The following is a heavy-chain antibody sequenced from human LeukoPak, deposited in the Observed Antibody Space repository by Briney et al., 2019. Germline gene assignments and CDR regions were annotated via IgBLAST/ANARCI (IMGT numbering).Heavy chain of an antibody. CDR2: IKQDGSET. V-gene: IGHV3-7*02. CDR1: GFTFNNYW. D-gene: IGHD1-26*01. CDR3: ASGESTYSN. J-gene: IGHJ4*02. Sequence: GGSLRLSCAASGFTFNNYWMSWVRQAPGKGLEWVANIKQDGSETYYVDSVKGRFTISRDNAKNSLYLQMNSLRAEDTALYYCASGESTYSNWGQGTLVTVSS.